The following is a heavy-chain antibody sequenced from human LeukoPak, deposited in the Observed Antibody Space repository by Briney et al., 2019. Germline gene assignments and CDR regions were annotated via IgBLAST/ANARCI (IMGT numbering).Heavy chain of an antibody. D-gene: IGHD2-2*01. CDR2: IRYDGSNK. CDR1: GFTFSSYG. V-gene: IGHV3-30*02. J-gene: IGHJ3*02. CDR3: ARGQHRVDYSNDGFDI. Sequence: GGSLGLSCAASGFTFSSYGMHWVRQAPGKGLEWVAFIRYDGSNKYYADSVRGRFTISRDNSKNTLYLQMNSLRAEDTAVYYCARGQHRVDYSNDGFDIWGQGTMVTVSS.